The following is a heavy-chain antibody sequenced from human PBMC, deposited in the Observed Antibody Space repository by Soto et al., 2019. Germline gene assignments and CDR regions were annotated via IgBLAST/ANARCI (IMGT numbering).Heavy chain of an antibody. CDR2: ISAYNGNT. V-gene: IGHV1-18*01. CDR3: ARVGDYSRYFDWFDP. D-gene: IGHD4-4*01. CDR1: GYTFTSYG. J-gene: IGHJ5*02. Sequence: GASVKVSCKASGYTFTSYGISWVRQAPGQGLEWMGWISAYNGNTNYAQKLQGRVTMTTDTSTSTAYMELRSLGSDDTAVYYCARVGDYSRYFDWFDPWGQGTLVTVSS.